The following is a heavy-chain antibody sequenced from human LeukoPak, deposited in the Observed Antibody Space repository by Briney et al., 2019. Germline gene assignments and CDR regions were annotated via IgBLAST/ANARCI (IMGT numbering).Heavy chain of an antibody. CDR2: IYYSGST. V-gene: IGHV4-59*01. Sequence: SETLSLTCTVSGGSMSSYYWSWLRQPPGKGLEWIGYIYYSGSTNYNPSLQSRVTISVDTSKNQFSLKLSSVTAADTAVYYCARATYSSGWGTSDYWGQGTLVTVSS. CDR3: ARATYSSGWGTSDY. CDR1: GGSMSSYY. D-gene: IGHD6-19*01. J-gene: IGHJ4*02.